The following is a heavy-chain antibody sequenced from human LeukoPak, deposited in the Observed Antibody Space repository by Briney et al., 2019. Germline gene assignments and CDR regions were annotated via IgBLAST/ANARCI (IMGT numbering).Heavy chain of an antibody. CDR1: GFNLSDYY. CDR2: ISASGHIS. CDR3: AMEGFDI. V-gene: IGHV3-23*01. Sequence: GGSLRLSCAASGFNLSDYYMTWIRQAPGKGLEWVSIISASGHISNYAESVKGRFTISRDNSKNTLYLQMNSLRVEDTAIYYCAMEGFDIWGQGTMVTVSS. D-gene: IGHD3-3*01. J-gene: IGHJ3*02.